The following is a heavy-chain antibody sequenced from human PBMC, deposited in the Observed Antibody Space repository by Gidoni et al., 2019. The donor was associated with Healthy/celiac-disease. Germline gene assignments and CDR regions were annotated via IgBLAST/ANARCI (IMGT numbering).Heavy chain of an antibody. CDR2: IYYRGST. V-gene: IGHV4-39*01. CDR1: GGSSSSSSYY. Sequence: QRQLQESGPGLVKPSEPLSLTSTVPGGSSSSSSYYWGWIRQHQGKGLEWIGSIYYRGSTYYNPSLKSRVIISVDTSKNQFSLKLSSVTAADTAVYYCARLVPQAGGNDYWGQGTLVTVSS. CDR3: ARLVPQAGGNDY. D-gene: IGHD3-16*01. J-gene: IGHJ4*02.